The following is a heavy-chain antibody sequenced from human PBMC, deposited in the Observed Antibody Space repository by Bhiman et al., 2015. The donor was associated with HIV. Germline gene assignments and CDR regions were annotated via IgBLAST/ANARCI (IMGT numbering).Heavy chain of an antibody. CDR1: EFPFSHYS. J-gene: IGHJ6*03. D-gene: IGHD3-9*01. CDR3: ARVILTGYSTPDYYFYYMDA. V-gene: IGHV3-21*02. CDR2: ISGTGTSI. Sequence: EVQLVASGGGVVKPGGSLRLSCAASEFPFSHYSMSWVRQAPGKGLEWVSLISGTGTSIFHADSLRGRFTISRDNAKNSLYLQMNSLTAEDTAVYYCARVILTGYSTPDYYFYYMDAWGKGPRSPSP.